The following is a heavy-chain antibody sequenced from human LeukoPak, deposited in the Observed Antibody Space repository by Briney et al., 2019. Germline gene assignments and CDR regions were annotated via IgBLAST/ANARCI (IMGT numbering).Heavy chain of an antibody. Sequence: GASVKVSCKASGYTFTANHIHWVRQAPGQGLEWMGWINPDGGGTKYAQKFQGSVTMTTDTSISTVYTELSSLTSDDTAVYYCARGIYYGMDPWGQGTTVTVSS. J-gene: IGHJ6*02. CDR1: GYTFTANH. CDR3: ARGIYYGMDP. CDR2: INPDGGGT. D-gene: IGHD6-13*01. V-gene: IGHV1-2*02.